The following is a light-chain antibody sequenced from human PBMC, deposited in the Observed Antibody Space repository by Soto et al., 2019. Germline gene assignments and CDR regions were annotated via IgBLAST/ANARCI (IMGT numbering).Light chain of an antibody. J-gene: IGLJ2*01. Sequence: QSVLTQPASVSGSPGQSITISCTGTSADVGGYNFVSWYQHRPDKAPKLMIYDVNHRPSGVSNRFSGSKSGNTASLTISGLQAEDEADYYCSSYTSSRTHVVFGGGTKLTVL. CDR3: SSYTSSRTHVV. CDR1: SADVGGYNF. V-gene: IGLV2-14*03. CDR2: DVN.